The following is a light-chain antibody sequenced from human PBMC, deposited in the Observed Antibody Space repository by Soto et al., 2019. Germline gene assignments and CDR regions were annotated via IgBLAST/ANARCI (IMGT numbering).Light chain of an antibody. Sequence: DIQMTQSPSTLPASVGDRVTVACRASQSIGSWLAWYQQKPGHAPKLLIYKATTLESDVPSSFSGSGSGTEFTLTIASLQPDDFATYCCQQYADYSSFGQGTRVE. J-gene: IGKJ1*01. CDR1: QSIGSW. CDR3: QQYADYSS. V-gene: IGKV1-5*03. CDR2: KAT.